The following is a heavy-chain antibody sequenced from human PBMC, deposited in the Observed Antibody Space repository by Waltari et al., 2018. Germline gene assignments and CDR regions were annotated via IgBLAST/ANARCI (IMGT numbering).Heavy chain of an antibody. V-gene: IGHV1-2*02. CDR1: GYTVTGYY. CDR3: ARVSMIVVVIASYYFDY. J-gene: IGHJ4*02. Sequence: QVQLVQSGAVVKQPGASVKVSWQAYGYTVTGYYMAWGRQARGQGLEWMGWINPNSGGTNYAQKFQGRVTMTRDTSISTAYMELSRLRSDDTAVYYCARVSMIVVVIASYYFDYWGQGTLVTVSS. CDR2: INPNSGGT. D-gene: IGHD3-22*01.